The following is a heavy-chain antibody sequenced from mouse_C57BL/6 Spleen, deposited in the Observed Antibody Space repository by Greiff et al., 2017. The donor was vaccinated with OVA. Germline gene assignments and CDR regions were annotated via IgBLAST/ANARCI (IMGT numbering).Heavy chain of an antibody. CDR2: INPNNGGT. CDR1: GYTFTDYY. D-gene: IGHD1-1*02. CDR3: ARVAVAPDY. V-gene: IGHV1-26*01. J-gene: IGHJ2*01. Sequence: VQLQQSGPELVKPGASVKISCKASGYTFTDYYMNWVKQSHGKSLEWIGDINPNNGGTSYNQKFKGKATLTVDKSSSTAYMELRSLTSEDSAVYYCARVAVAPDYWGQGTTLTVSS.